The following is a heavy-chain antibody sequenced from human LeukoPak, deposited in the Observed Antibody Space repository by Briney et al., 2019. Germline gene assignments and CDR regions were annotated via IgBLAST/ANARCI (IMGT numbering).Heavy chain of an antibody. V-gene: IGHV3-11*04. Sequence: GGSLRLSCAASGFTFSDYYMSWIRQAPGKGLEWVSYIKSSSGPKYYVDSVKGRFTISRDNAKNSLYLQMNSLRAEDTAVYYCTRGAPDTAMDYWGQGTLVTVSS. CDR1: GFTFSDYY. J-gene: IGHJ4*02. CDR3: TRGAPDTAMDY. CDR2: IKSSSGPK. D-gene: IGHD5-18*01.